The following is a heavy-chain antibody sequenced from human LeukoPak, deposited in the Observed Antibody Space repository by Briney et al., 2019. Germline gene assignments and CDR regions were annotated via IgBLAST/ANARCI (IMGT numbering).Heavy chain of an antibody. CDR1: GFTFSDYY. V-gene: IGHV3-11*04. CDR3: ARDILTGSQSRFQH. CDR2: ISSSSSTI. Sequence: PGGSLRLSCAASGFTFSDYYMSWIRQAPGKGLEWLSYISSSSSTIYYADSVKGRFTISRDNAKNSLYLQMNSLRAEDTAVYYCARDILTGSQSRFQHWGQGTLVTVSS. J-gene: IGHJ1*01. D-gene: IGHD3-9*01.